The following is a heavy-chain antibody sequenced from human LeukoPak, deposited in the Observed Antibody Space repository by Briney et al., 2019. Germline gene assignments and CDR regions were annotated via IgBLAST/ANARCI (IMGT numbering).Heavy chain of an antibody. CDR2: IYYSGST. CDR1: GDSISTYY. D-gene: IGHD6-13*01. J-gene: IGHJ4*02. Sequence: SETLSLTCTVSGDSISTYYWNWIRQPPGKGLEWIGFIYYSGSTNYNPSLKSRVTISVDTSKNQFSLKLSSVTAADTAVYYCAREDGSSWYYFDSWGQGTLVTVSS. V-gene: IGHV4-59*01. CDR3: AREDGSSWYYFDS.